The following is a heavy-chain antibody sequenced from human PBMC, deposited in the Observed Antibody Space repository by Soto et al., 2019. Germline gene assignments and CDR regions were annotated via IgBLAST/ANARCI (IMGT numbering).Heavy chain of an antibody. CDR1: GFTFSNAW. Sequence: EVQLVESGGGLVKPGGSLRLSCAASGFTFSNAWMNWVRQAPGKGLEWVGRIKSKTDGGTTDYAAPVKGRFTISRDDSKNTLYLQMNSLKTEDTAVYYCTTSNPTTGPPYYFDYWGQGTLVTVSS. J-gene: IGHJ4*02. CDR3: TTSNPTTGPPYYFDY. CDR2: IKSKTDGGTT. V-gene: IGHV3-15*07. D-gene: IGHD4-17*01.